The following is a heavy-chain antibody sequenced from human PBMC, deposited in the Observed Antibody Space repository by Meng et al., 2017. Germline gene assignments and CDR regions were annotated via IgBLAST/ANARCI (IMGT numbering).Heavy chain of an antibody. V-gene: IGHV4-38-2*02. CDR1: GYSISSGYY. CDR2: IYHSGST. J-gene: IGHJ5*02. D-gene: IGHD4-17*01. CDR3: ARLRFERNWFDP. Sequence: SETLSLTCTVSGYSISSGYYWGWIRQPPGKGLEWIGSIYHSGSTYYNPSLKSRVTISVDTSKNQFSLKLGSVTAADTAVYYCARLRFERNWFDPWGQGTLITVSS.